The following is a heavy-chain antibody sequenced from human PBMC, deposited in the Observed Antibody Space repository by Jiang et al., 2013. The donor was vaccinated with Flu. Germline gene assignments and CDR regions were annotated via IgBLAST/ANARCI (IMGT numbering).Heavy chain of an antibody. CDR1: GFTFGSYG. V-gene: IGHV3-33*01. D-gene: IGHD4-17*01. CDR2: IWYDGRFE. J-gene: IGHJ4*02. Sequence: QLVESGGGVVQPGRSLTLSCIGSGFTFGSYGMNWVRQAPGKGLEWVAIIWYDGRFEYYADSVRGRFTISRDNSRGTLYLHMNSLRVEDSAMYYCARDYGDYDSGPDYWGQGTLVTVSS. CDR3: ARDYGDYDSGPDY.